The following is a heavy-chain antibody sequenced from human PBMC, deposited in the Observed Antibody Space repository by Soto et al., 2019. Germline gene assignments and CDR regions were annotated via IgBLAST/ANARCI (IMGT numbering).Heavy chain of an antibody. CDR1: GFTFSSND. CDR2: IWTSGST. D-gene: IGHD3-16*01. J-gene: IGHJ3*01. V-gene: IGHV3-53*01. Sequence: EVQLVESGGGLIQPGGSLRLSCEASGFTFSSNDMNWVRQAPGKGLEWVSLIWTSGSTAYADSVKGRLTISRDNSKSALSLHMSSLRAVDTAVYYCETRPLLRGAPWGQGTMVTVSS. CDR3: ETRPLLRGAP.